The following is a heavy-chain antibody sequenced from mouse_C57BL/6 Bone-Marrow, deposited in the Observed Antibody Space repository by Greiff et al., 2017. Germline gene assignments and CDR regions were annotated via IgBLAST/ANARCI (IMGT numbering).Heavy chain of an antibody. V-gene: IGHV2-2*01. J-gene: IGHJ4*01. CDR2: LWSGGST. CDR3: ARDYGYYAMDY. D-gene: IGHD1-1*02. CDR1: GFSLTSYG. Sequence: VQLQQSGPGLVQPSQSLSITCPVSGFSLTSYGVHWVRQSPGKGLEGLGVLWSGGSTDYNAAFISRLSISKDNSKSQVFFKMNSLQADDTAIYYCARDYGYYAMDYWGQGTSVTVSS.